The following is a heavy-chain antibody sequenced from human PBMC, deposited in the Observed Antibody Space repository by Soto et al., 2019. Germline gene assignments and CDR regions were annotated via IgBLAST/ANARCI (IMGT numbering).Heavy chain of an antibody. Sequence: PSETLSLTCTVSGGSISSGGYYWSWIRQHPGKGLEWIGYIYYSGSTYYNPSLKSRVTISVDTSKNQFSLKLSSVTAADTAVYYCARTRRGYCSGGSCYSGALYFDYWGQGTLVTVSS. CDR1: GGSISSGGYY. J-gene: IGHJ4*02. D-gene: IGHD2-15*01. CDR2: IYYSGST. V-gene: IGHV4-31*03. CDR3: ARTRRGYCSGGSCYSGALYFDY.